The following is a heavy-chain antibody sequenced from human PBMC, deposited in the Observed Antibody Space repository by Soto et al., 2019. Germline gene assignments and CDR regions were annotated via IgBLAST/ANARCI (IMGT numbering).Heavy chain of an antibody. CDR2: IYWDGDR. CDR1: GFSLNTGGMG. V-gene: IGHV2-5*02. J-gene: IGHJ6*02. Sequence: GSGPTLVNPTQTLTLTCTFSGFSLNTGGMGVGWIRQPPGKALEWLALIYWDGDRRYSPSLMSRLTIAKDTSKNQVVLTMTNMDPVDTSTYFCVHICCGGDCLQSYSSHYYYGMDIWGQGTTVTVSS. D-gene: IGHD2-21*02. CDR3: VHICCGGDCLQSYSSHYYYGMDI.